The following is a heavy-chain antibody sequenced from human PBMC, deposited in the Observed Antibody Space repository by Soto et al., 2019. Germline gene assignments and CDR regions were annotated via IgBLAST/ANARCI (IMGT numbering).Heavy chain of an antibody. D-gene: IGHD3-3*01. V-gene: IGHV4-31*03. CDR2: IYYSGST. J-gene: IGHJ5*02. CDR3: ARDLRDTIFGVGANWFDP. CDR1: GGSISSGGYY. Sequence: SETLSLTCTVSGGSISSGGYYWSWIRQHPXKGLEWIGYIYYSGSTYYNPSLKSRVTISVDTSKNQFSLKLSSVTAADTAVYYCARDLRDTIFGVGANWFDPWGQGTLVTVSS.